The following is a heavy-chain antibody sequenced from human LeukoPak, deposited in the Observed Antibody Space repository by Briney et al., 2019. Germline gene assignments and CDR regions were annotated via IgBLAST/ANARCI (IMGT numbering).Heavy chain of an antibody. J-gene: IGHJ3*02. V-gene: IGHV3-23*01. CDR1: GFTFSSYA. CDR3: ARDRVGTMLI. D-gene: IGHD3-3*01. CDR2: ITRSGGST. Sequence: GGSLRLSCVVSGFTFSSYAMSWVRQAPGKGLEWVSAITRSGGSTYYADSVKGRFTISRDNAKNSLYLQMNSLRADDTAVYYCARDRVGTMLIWGQGTMVAVSS.